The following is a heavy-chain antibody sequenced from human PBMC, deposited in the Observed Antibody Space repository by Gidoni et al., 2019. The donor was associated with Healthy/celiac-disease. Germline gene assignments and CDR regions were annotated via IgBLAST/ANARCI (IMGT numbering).Heavy chain of an antibody. CDR2: ISGSGGST. V-gene: IGHV3-23*01. D-gene: IGHD3-16*02. J-gene: IGHJ4*02. CDR1: GFTFSSYA. CDR3: AKGTRRLRLGELSLYYFDY. Sequence: EVQLLESGGGLVQPGGSLRLSCAASGFTFSSYAMSWVRQAPGKGLEWVSAISGSGGSTYYADSVKGRFTISRDNSKNTLYLQMNSLRAEDTAVYYCAKGTRRLRLGELSLYYFDYWGQGTLVTVSS.